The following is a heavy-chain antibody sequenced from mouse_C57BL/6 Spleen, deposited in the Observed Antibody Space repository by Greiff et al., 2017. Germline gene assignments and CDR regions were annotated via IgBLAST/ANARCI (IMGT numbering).Heavy chain of an antibody. J-gene: IGHJ3*01. CDR3: ARELTGPWFAY. Sequence: QVQLQQPGAELVKPGASVKLSCKASGYTFTSYDINWVKQRPGQGLEWIGWIYPRDGSTKYNEKFKGKATLTVDTSSSTAYMELHSLTSEDSAVYFCARELTGPWFAYWGQGTLVTVSA. CDR1: GYTFTSYD. CDR2: IYPRDGST. D-gene: IGHD4-1*01. V-gene: IGHV1-85*01.